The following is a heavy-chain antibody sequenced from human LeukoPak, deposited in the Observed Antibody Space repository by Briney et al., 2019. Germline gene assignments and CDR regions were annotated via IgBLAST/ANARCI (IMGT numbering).Heavy chain of an antibody. CDR3: ARVGEAALHY. J-gene: IGHJ4*02. CDR2: ISSSGSTI. Sequence: GGSLRLSCAASGLSFDNDWMSWIRQAPGKGLEWVSYISSSGSTIYYADSVKGRFTISRDNAKNSLYLQMNSLRAEDTAVYYCARVGEAALHYWGQGTLVTVSS. V-gene: IGHV3-11*04. CDR1: GLSFDNDW. D-gene: IGHD3-3*01.